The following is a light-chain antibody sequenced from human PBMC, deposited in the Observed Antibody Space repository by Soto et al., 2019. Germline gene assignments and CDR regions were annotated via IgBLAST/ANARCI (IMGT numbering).Light chain of an antibody. Sequence: EIVMTQSPATLSVSPVERATLSCRASQSVSSNLAWYQQKPGQAPRLLIYGASSRATGIPARFSGSGSGTDFTLTISSLEREDFAVYYCQQRSNWPRTFGQGTKVDI. CDR1: QSVSSN. CDR3: QQRSNWPRT. CDR2: GAS. J-gene: IGKJ1*01. V-gene: IGKV3-11*01.